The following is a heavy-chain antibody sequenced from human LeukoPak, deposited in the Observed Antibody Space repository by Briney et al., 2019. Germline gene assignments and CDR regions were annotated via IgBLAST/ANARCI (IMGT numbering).Heavy chain of an antibody. CDR1: GFTFSDYA. D-gene: IGHD2-8*01. V-gene: IGHV3-23*01. J-gene: IGHJ4*02. Sequence: PGGSLRLSCAASGFASGFTFSDYAVSWVRQAPGKGPEWVASVNGRGATTYYADSVRGRFTISRDNSKNTLYLQMISLGADDTAVYYCAKMVYAISDSYFDYWGQGTLVTVSS. CDR3: AKMVYAISDSYFDY. CDR2: VNGRGATT.